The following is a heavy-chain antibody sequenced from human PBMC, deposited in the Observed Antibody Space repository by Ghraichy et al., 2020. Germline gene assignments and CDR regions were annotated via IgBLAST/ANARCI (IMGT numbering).Heavy chain of an antibody. CDR2: IKSKTDGGTT. J-gene: IGHJ4*02. CDR3: TTDYYGTSDYYTLGY. V-gene: IGHV3-15*07. Sequence: GGSLRLSCAASGFTFSYVWMNWVRQAPGKGLEWVGRIKSKTDGGTTDYAAPVKGRFTISRDDSKNTLYLQMDSLKTEETAVYYFTTDYYGTSDYYTLGYWGQATLVTVSS. D-gene: IGHD3-22*01. CDR1: GFTFSYVW.